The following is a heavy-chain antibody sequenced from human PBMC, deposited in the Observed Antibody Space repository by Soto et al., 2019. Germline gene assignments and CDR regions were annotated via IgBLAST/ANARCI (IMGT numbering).Heavy chain of an antibody. V-gene: IGHV5-51*01. Sequence: GESLKISCKASGYSFTSYWIGWVRQMSGKGLEWMGIIYPGDSDIRYSPSFQGQVTMSADKSIKTAYLQWRSLKASDTAKYYCARGTTVAAGYYNYGINVWGQGTTVTISS. J-gene: IGHJ6*02. CDR3: ARGTTVAAGYYNYGINV. D-gene: IGHD4-17*01. CDR1: GYSFTSYW. CDR2: IYPGDSDI.